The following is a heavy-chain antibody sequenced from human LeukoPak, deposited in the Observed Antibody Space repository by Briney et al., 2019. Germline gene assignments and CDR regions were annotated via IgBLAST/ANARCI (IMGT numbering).Heavy chain of an antibody. CDR3: ARGYCSGGSGYGDS. Sequence: PGGSLRLSCAASGFTFSSYSIHWVRQAPRKGLEWVSSISSSKSYIYYADSVKGRFTISRDNAKNSLYLQMSRLRDEDTAVYYCARGYCSGGSGYGDSWGQGTLVSVCS. CDR1: GFTFSSYS. CDR2: ISSSKSYI. D-gene: IGHD2-15*01. V-gene: IGHV3-21*01. J-gene: IGHJ4*02.